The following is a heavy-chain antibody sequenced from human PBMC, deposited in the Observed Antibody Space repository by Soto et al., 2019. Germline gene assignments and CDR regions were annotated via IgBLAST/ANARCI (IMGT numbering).Heavy chain of an antibody. J-gene: IGHJ4*02. D-gene: IGHD3-3*01. CDR2: IIPIFGTA. Sequence: GASVKVSCEASGGTFSSYAISWVRQAPGQGLEWMGGIIPIFGTANYAQKFQGRVTITADESTSTAYMELSSLRVDDTAVYYCAKWGPYDFSMGYWGQGTLVTVSS. CDR1: GGTFSSYA. V-gene: IGHV1-69*13. CDR3: AKWGPYDFSMGY.